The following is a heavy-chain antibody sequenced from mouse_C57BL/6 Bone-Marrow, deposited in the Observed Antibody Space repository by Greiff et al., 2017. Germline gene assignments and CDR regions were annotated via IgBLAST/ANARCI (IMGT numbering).Heavy chain of an antibody. CDR3: ASEVFYYSYYYAMDY. CDR2: IHPNSGST. D-gene: IGHD2-1*01. Sequence: VQLQQPGAELVKPGASVKLSCKASGYTFTSYWMHWVKQRPGQGLEWIGMIHPNSGSTNYNEKFKRKATLTVDKSSSTAYMQLSSLTSEDSAVYYCASEVFYYSYYYAMDYWGQGTSVTVSS. CDR1: GYTFTSYW. J-gene: IGHJ4*01. V-gene: IGHV1-64*01.